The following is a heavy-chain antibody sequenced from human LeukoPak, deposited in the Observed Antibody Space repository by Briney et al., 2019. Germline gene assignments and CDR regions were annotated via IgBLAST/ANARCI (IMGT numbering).Heavy chain of an antibody. CDR3: ARYYGSGSYGWFDP. Sequence: SVKVSCKASGGTFSSYATSWVRQAPGQGLEWMGGIIPIFGTANYAQKFQGRVTITADKSTSTAYMELSSLRSDDTAVYYCARYYGSGSYGWFDPWGQGTLVTVSS. CDR2: IIPIFGTA. V-gene: IGHV1-69*06. J-gene: IGHJ5*02. CDR1: GGTFSSYA. D-gene: IGHD3-10*01.